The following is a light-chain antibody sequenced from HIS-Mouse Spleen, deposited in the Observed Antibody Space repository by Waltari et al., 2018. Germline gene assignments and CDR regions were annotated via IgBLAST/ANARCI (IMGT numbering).Light chain of an antibody. CDR2: DVS. CDR3: CSYSGSYRV. CDR1: SSDVGGYNY. J-gene: IGLJ1*01. V-gene: IGLV2-11*01. Sequence: QSALTQPRSVSGSPGQSVTISCTGTSSDVGGYNYVSCYQQHPGKAPKLMIDDVSKRPSGVPDRFSGSKSGKTASLTISGLQAEDEADYYCCSYSGSYRVFGTGTKVTVL.